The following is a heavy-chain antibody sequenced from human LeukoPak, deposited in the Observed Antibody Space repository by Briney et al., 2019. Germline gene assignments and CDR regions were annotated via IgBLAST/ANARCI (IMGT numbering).Heavy chain of an antibody. CDR1: GGSISSSSYY. CDR3: ARHAGSSSWYYFDY. D-gene: IGHD6-13*01. CDR2: IYYSGST. J-gene: IGHJ4*02. V-gene: IGHV4-39*01. Sequence: SETLSLTCTVSGGSISSSSYYWGWIRQPPGKGLEWIGSIYYSGSTYYNPSLKSRVTISVDTSKNQFSLKLSSVTAADTAVYYCARHAGSSSWYYFDYWGQGTLVTVSS.